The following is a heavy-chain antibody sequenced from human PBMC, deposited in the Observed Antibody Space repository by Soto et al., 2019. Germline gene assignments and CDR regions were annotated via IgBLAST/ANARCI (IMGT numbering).Heavy chain of an antibody. CDR2: IYPGDSDT. V-gene: IGHV5-51*01. Sequence: PGESQKICSKGSGYSFTNYWIVRVRQMPGKGLEWMGIIYPGDSDTRYSPSFQGQVTISADKSISTAYLQWSSLKASDTAMYYCARRTGTPPHYGMDVWGQGTTVTVSS. J-gene: IGHJ6*02. D-gene: IGHD2-2*01. CDR3: ARRTGTPPHYGMDV. CDR1: GYSFTNYW.